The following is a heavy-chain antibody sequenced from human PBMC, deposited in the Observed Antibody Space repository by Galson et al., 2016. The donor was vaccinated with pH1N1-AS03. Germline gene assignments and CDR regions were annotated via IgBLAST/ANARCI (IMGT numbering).Heavy chain of an antibody. V-gene: IGHV3-74*01. CDR1: GFTLSNYW. CDR3: ARDRDGSDYFDS. D-gene: IGHD5-24*01. CDR2: INSDGSYT. J-gene: IGHJ4*02. Sequence: SLRLSCAASGFTLSNYWMHWVRQAPGKGLVWVSSINSDGSYTNYADSVWGRFTISRDNARNSLYLQMDSLRAEDTAVYYCARDRDGSDYFDSWGQGTLVTVSS.